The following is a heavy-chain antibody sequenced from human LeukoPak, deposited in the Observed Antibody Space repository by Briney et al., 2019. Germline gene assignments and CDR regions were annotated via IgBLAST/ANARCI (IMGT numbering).Heavy chain of an antibody. V-gene: IGHV1-3*01. CDR3: AIAGPYYYGMDV. D-gene: IGHD7-27*01. CDR2: INAGNGNT. J-gene: IGHJ6*02. CDR1: GYTFTSYA. Sequence: ASVKASCKASGYTFTSYAMHWVRQAPGQRLEWMGWINAGNGNTKYSQKFQGRVTITRDTSASTAYMELSSLRSEDTAVYYCAIAGPYYYGMDVWGQGTTVTVSS.